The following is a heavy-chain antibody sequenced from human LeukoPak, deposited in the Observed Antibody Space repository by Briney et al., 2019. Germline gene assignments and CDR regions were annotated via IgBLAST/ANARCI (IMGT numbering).Heavy chain of an antibody. V-gene: IGHV3-30*02. CDR1: GFTFSNYA. Sequence: GGSLRLCCAASGFTFSNYAMHWVRQAPGKGLEWVAFIRYDGSNKYYADSVKGRFSISRDNSKNTLYLQMNSLRAEDAAVYYCAKDTRGDYGWDFDYWGQGTLVTVSS. D-gene: IGHD3-10*01. J-gene: IGHJ4*02. CDR3: AKDTRGDYGWDFDY. CDR2: IRYDGSNK.